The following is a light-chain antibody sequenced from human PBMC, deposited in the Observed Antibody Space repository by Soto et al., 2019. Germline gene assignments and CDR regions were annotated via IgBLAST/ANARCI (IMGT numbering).Light chain of an antibody. CDR2: EVS. J-gene: IGLJ2*01. CDR1: SSDFAGFKY. Sequence: QSALTQPASVSGSPGQSITISCSGTSSDFAGFKYVSWYQQHPGKAPQLIIYEVSNRPSGVSTRFSGSKSDNAASLTISGLQAEDEAHYYCSSFKSGSTLVFGGGTKLTVL. V-gene: IGLV2-14*01. CDR3: SSFKSGSTLV.